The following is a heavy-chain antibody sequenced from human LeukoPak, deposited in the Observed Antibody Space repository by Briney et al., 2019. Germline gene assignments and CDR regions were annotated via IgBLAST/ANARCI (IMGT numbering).Heavy chain of an antibody. CDR3: ARLTDYGGKVDC. Sequence: KPSETLSLTCTVSGDSISGRTYYWGWVRQPPGKGLAWIASIDYSGNTYYNPSLKSRVTISVDTSKNQFFLRLTSVTAADTAVYYCARLTDYGGKVDCWGQGTLVTVSS. V-gene: IGHV4-39*01. D-gene: IGHD4-23*01. CDR2: IDYSGNT. J-gene: IGHJ4*02. CDR1: GDSISGRTYY.